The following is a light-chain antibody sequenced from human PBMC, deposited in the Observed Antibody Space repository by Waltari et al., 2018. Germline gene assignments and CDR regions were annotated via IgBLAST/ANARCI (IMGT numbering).Light chain of an antibody. Sequence: DIQMTQSPSSLSASVGDRVTITCQASQEISNYLNWYQQKPGKAPTRLIYDASNLETGVPSRFSGSGSGTDFSFTISSLQPEDIATYYCQQYDNLPITFGQGTRLEIK. CDR1: QEISNY. CDR3: QQYDNLPIT. J-gene: IGKJ5*01. V-gene: IGKV1-33*01. CDR2: DAS.